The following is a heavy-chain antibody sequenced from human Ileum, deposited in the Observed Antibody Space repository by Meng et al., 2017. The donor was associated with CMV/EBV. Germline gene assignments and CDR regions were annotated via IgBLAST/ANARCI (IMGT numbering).Heavy chain of an antibody. V-gene: IGHV3-23*01. J-gene: IGHJ5*02. CDR3: AGGGPAIYSPFDP. CDR1: GFAFSNYP. D-gene: IGHD3-16*01. CDR2: ISPSGGST. Sequence: ESLKISCVASGFAFSNYPMSWVRQVPGRGLEWVSGISPSGGSTYDADSVKGRFSISRDNSRNTIYLQMTSLNAEDTAVYYCAGGGPAIYSPFDPWGQGTLVTVSS.